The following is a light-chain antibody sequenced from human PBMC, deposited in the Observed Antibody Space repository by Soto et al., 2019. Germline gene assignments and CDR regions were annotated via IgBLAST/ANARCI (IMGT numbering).Light chain of an antibody. CDR2: GTD. CDR3: AAWDGSLSGWV. J-gene: IGLJ3*02. CDR1: SSNIGTNH. Sequence: QSVLTQPPSASGTPGQRVTISCSGSSSNIGTNHVYWYQQFPGTAPKLLIYGTDRRPSGVPDRFSGSKSGTSASLAISGLRSEDEADYYCAAWDGSLSGWVFGGGTQLTVL. V-gene: IGLV1-47*02.